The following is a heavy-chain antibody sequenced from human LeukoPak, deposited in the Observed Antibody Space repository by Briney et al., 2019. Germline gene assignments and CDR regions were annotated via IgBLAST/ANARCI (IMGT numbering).Heavy chain of an antibody. CDR3: ARDPRPWNTNWFDP. D-gene: IGHD1-1*01. J-gene: IGHJ5*02. CDR1: GYTFTSYG. Sequence: ASVKVSCKASGYTFTSYGISWVRQAPGQGLEWMGWISAYNGNTNYAKNLQGRVTMTTDTSTSTAYMELRSLRSDDTAVYYCARDPRPWNTNWFDPWGQGTLVTVSS. CDR2: ISAYNGNT. V-gene: IGHV1-18*01.